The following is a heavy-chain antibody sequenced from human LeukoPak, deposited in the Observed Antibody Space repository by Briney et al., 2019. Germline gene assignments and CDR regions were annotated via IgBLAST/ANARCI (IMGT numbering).Heavy chain of an antibody. J-gene: IGHJ4*02. D-gene: IGHD3-10*01. CDR3: ARDMMDYYGSGSQDYFDY. V-gene: IGHV1-18*01. CDR2: ISAYNGNT. Sequence: ASVKVSCKASGYTFTSYGISWVRQAPGQGLEWMGWISAYNGNTNYAQKLQGRVTMTTDTSTSTAYMELRSLRSDDTAVYYCARDMMDYYGSGSQDYFDYWGQGTQVTVSS. CDR1: GYTFTSYG.